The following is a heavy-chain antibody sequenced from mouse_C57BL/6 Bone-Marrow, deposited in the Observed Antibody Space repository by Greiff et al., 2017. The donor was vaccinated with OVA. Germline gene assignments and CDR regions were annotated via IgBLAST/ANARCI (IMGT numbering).Heavy chain of an antibody. V-gene: IGHV1-18*01. CDR1: GYTFTDYN. Sequence: VQLQQSGPELVKPGDSVKIPCKASGYTFTDYNLDWVKQSHGKSLEWIGDINPNNGGTIYNQKFKGKATLTVDKSSSTAYMELRSLTSEDTAVYYCARRWLLLYFDYWGQGTTPTVSA. D-gene: IGHD2-3*01. CDR2: INPNNGGT. J-gene: IGHJ2*01. CDR3: ARRWLLLYFDY.